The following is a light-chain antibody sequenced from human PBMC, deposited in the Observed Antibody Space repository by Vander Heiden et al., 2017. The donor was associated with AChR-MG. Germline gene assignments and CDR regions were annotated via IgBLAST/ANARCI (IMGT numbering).Light chain of an antibody. CDR2: DVT. V-gene: IGLV2-14*03. Sequence: QSALTQPASVSGSPGQSITIACPGTSSDINDYNYVSWYQHSPGKAPKLIISDVTKRPSGVSNRFSGSKSGNTASLTISGLQAEDEADYYCSSYTSTTLLVFGTGTKVTVL. J-gene: IGLJ1*01. CDR3: SSYTSTTLLV. CDR1: SSDINDYNY.